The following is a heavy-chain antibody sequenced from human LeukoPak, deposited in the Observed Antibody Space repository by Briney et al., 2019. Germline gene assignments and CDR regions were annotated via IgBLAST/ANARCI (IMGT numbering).Heavy chain of an antibody. J-gene: IGHJ4*02. V-gene: IGHV1-69*05. D-gene: IGHD2-8*01. Sequence: GASVKVSCKASGGTFSSYAISWVRQAPGQGLEWLGGIIPVFGTPNYAQKFQGRVTITTDESTSTAYMELTSLRSEDTAMYYCASNDLVVYAGLYWGQGTLVTVSS. CDR2: IIPVFGTP. CDR1: GGTFSSYA. CDR3: ASNDLVVYAGLY.